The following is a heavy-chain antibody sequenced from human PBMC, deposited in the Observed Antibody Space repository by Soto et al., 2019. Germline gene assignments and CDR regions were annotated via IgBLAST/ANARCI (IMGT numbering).Heavy chain of an antibody. CDR3: ARDPIPFGYYDSSGYYMD. J-gene: IGHJ4*02. V-gene: IGHV3-33*01. Sequence: QVQLVESGGGVVQPGRSLRLSCAASGFTFSSYGMHWVRQAPGKGLEWVAVIWYDGSNKYYADSVKGRFTISRDNSKNTLYLQMNSLRAEDTAVYYCARDPIPFGYYDSSGYYMDWGQGTLVTVSS. D-gene: IGHD3-22*01. CDR1: GFTFSSYG. CDR2: IWYDGSNK.